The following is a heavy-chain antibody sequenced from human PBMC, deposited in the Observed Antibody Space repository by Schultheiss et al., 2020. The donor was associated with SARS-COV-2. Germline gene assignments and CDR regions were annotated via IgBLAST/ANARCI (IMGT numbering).Heavy chain of an antibody. CDR2: LSGGGGST. Sequence: GGSLRLSCAASGFTFSSYAMSWVRQAPGKGLEWVSTLSGGGGSTYYADSVKGRFTISRDNSKNTLFLQMNSLTADDTAVYYCAKDRGSTVTTDAFDIWGQGTMVTVSS. V-gene: IGHV3-23*01. CDR1: GFTFSSYA. CDR3: AKDRGSTVTTDAFDI. J-gene: IGHJ3*02. D-gene: IGHD4-17*01.